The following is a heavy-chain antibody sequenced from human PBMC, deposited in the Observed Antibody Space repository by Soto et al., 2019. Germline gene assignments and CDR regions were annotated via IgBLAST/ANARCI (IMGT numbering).Heavy chain of an antibody. CDR3: ARVLKGRSLFDY. V-gene: IGHV4-59*01. CDR2: ISYSGST. CDR1: GGSISSEY. Sequence: PSETLSLTCTFSGGSISSEYWSWIRQPPGEGLEWIGYISYSGSTNYNPSLKSLVTISVDTSKNELSLKLSSVTAADTAVYYCARVLKGRSLFDYWGQGTLVTVSS. J-gene: IGHJ4*02.